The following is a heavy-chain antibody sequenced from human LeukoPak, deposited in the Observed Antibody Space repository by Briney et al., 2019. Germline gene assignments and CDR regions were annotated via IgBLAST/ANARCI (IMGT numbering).Heavy chain of an antibody. J-gene: IGHJ6*03. CDR2: ISGSSSYI. CDR1: GFTFSYYS. Sequence: GGSLRLSCAASGFTFSYYSMNWVRQAPGKGLEWVSSISGSSSYIYYADSVKGRFTISRDNSKNTLYLQMNSLRAEDTAVYYCAKDVCGGDCHPGWYYYYMDVWGKGTTVTVSS. D-gene: IGHD2-21*01. CDR3: AKDVCGGDCHPGWYYYYMDV. V-gene: IGHV3-21*04.